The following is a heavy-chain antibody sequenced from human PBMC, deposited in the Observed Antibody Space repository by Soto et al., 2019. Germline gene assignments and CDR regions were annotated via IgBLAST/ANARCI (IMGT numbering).Heavy chain of an antibody. D-gene: IGHD1-1*01. CDR2: IYNSGRT. V-gene: IGHV4-59*08. J-gene: IGHJ4*02. Sequence: SETLSLTCAVSGGSISSYYWSWIRQPPGKGLEWIGYIYNSGRTNYNPSLKSRVTISVDTSKNQFSLKLSSVTAADTAVYYCARRYGYSFDYWGQGTLVTVSS. CDR3: ARRYGYSFDY. CDR1: GGSISSYY.